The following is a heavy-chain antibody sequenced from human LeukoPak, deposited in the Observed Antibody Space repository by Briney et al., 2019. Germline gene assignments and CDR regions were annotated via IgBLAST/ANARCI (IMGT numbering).Heavy chain of an antibody. D-gene: IGHD3-22*01. V-gene: IGHV3-33*01. Sequence: PGRSLRLSCAASGFTFSSYGMHWVRQAPGKGLEWVAVIWYDGSNKYYADSVKGRFTISRDNSKNTLYLQMNSLRAEDTAVYYCARDYYDSSGPSLEYFQHWGQGTLVTVSS. CDR2: IWYDGSNK. J-gene: IGHJ1*01. CDR3: ARDYYDSSGPSLEYFQH. CDR1: GFTFSSYG.